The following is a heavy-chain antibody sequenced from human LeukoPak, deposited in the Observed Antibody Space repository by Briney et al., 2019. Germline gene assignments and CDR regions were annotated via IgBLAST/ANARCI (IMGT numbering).Heavy chain of an antibody. D-gene: IGHD2-2*01. Sequence: ASVKVSCKASGYTFTSYGISWVRQAPGQGLEWMGWISAYYGNTNYAQKLQGRVTMTTDTSTSTAYMELRSLRSDDTAVYYCARGNIVVVPAALNWFDPWGQGTLVTVSS. CDR3: ARGNIVVVPAALNWFDP. CDR1: GYTFTSYG. J-gene: IGHJ5*02. CDR2: ISAYYGNT. V-gene: IGHV1-18*01.